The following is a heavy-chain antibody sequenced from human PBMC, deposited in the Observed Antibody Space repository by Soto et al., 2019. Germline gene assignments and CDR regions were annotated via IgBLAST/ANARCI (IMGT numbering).Heavy chain of an antibody. V-gene: IGHV4-59*01. J-gene: IGHJ3*02. Sequence: ETLSLTCTVSGGSISSYYWSWIRQPPGKGLEWIGYIYYSGSTNYNPSLKSRVTISVDTSKNQFTLKLSSVTAADTAVYYCARVWGGAFDIWGQGTMVTVSS. CDR2: IYYSGST. D-gene: IGHD3-10*01. CDR3: ARVWGGAFDI. CDR1: GGSISSYY.